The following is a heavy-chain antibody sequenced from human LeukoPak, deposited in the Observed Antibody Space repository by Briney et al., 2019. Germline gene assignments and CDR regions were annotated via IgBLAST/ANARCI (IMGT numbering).Heavy chain of an antibody. J-gene: IGHJ4*02. CDR2: IKSKPGGETT. V-gene: IGHV3-15*01. D-gene: IGHD3-22*01. CDR3: SRVNYENLDY. CDR1: GFTLRYAW. Sequence: GGSLRLSCAASGFTLRYAWMSWVRHAPGQGLECLGRIKSKPGGETTDFAAPVKDRFSLERDHSRNTMFLQMNIQKAEDTGVYYWSRVNYENLDYWGQGTLVTVSS.